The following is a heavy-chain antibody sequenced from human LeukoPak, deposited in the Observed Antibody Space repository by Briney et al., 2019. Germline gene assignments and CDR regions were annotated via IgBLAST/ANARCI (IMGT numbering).Heavy chain of an antibody. CDR3: ARGVPGGRSPSSGWYYFDY. V-gene: IGHV4-38-2*02. CDR2: IYHSGST. J-gene: IGHJ4*02. Sequence: SETLSLTCTVSGYSISSGCYWGWIRQPPGKGLEWIGSIYHSGSTYYNPSLKSRVTISVDTSKNQFSLKLSSVTAADTAVYYCARGVPGGRSPSSGWYYFDYWGQGTLVTVSS. CDR1: GYSISSGCY. D-gene: IGHD3-22*01.